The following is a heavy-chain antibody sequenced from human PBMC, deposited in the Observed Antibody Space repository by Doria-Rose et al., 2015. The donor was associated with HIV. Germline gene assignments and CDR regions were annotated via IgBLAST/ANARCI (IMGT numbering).Heavy chain of an antibody. D-gene: IGHD1-26*01. CDR2: IFYTGST. CDR3: ARVLSGTYDY. V-gene: IGHV4-59*01. CDR1: GGSISHYY. J-gene: IGHJ4*02. Sequence: QVQLQESGPGPVKPSETLSLTCSVSGGSISHYYRSWIRQPPGKGLEYIGDIFYTGSTNCSPSLKSRVSISIDTSKNKFSLRLSSVTAADTAVYYCARVLSGTYDYWGQGTLVTVSP.